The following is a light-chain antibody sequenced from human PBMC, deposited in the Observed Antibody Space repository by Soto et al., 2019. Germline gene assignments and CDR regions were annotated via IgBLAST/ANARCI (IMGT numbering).Light chain of an antibody. CDR3: QQYATTPFT. CDR1: QSVGSNY. CDR2: GAS. J-gene: IGKJ3*01. V-gene: IGKV3-20*01. Sequence: EIVLTQSPGTLSLSLGERATVPCRASQSVGSNYLAWYQRKPGQAPRLLIYGASSRATGIPDRFSGSGSGTDFTLTISRLEPEDFSAYYCQQYATTPFTFGPGTKVDIK.